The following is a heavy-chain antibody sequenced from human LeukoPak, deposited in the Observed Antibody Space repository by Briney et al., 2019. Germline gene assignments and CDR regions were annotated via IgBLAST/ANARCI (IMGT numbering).Heavy chain of an antibody. V-gene: IGHV3-7*01. Sequence: AGGSLRLSCAASGFTFSSYWMSWGRQAPGKGLEWVANINQDGSEKYYVDSVKGRFTIPRDHAKNSLYLQMNSLRAEDTAVDYCAREGCSGGSCYHNWFDPWGQGTLVTVSS. J-gene: IGHJ5*02. CDR3: AREGCSGGSCYHNWFDP. D-gene: IGHD2-15*01. CDR2: INQDGSEK. CDR1: GFTFSSYW.